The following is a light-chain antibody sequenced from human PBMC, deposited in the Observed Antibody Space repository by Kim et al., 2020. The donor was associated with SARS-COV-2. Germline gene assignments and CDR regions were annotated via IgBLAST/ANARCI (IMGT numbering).Light chain of an antibody. CDR1: QGTGAF. CDR3: QQLSNYPIT. J-gene: IGKJ5*01. Sequence: ESVGDRVTITCRASQGTGAFLAWYQQKPGKAPRVLIYDASTLQSGVPSRFSGSGSGTFFTLTISNLQPEDFATYYCQQLSNYPITFGQGTRVEIK. V-gene: IGKV1-9*01. CDR2: DAS.